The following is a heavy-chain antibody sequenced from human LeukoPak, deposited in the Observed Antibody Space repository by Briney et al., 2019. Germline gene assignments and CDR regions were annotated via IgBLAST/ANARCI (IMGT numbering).Heavy chain of an antibody. Sequence: SETLSLTCTVSGGSISSSSYYWGWIRQPPGKGLEWIGSIYYSGSTYYNPSLKSRVTISVDTSKNQFSLKLSSVTAVDTAVYYCARPARYSSGWAEDYFDYWGQGTLVTVSS. CDR3: ARPARYSSGWAEDYFDY. CDR2: IYYSGST. J-gene: IGHJ4*02. V-gene: IGHV4-39*01. CDR1: GGSISSSSYY. D-gene: IGHD6-19*01.